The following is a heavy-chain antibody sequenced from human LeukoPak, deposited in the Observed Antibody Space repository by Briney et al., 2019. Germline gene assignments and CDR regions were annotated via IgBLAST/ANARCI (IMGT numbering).Heavy chain of an antibody. Sequence: PGGSLRLSCAASGLTFLTYAMSWVRQAPGKGLQWVSVIRDSGASTYYADSAKGRFTISRDNSKNTLYLQMNSLRAEDTAVYYCAKAGRSGWYPGWPFDIWGQGTMVTVSS. V-gene: IGHV3-23*01. CDR3: AKAGRSGWYPGWPFDI. D-gene: IGHD6-19*01. CDR2: IRDSGAST. CDR1: GLTFLTYA. J-gene: IGHJ3*02.